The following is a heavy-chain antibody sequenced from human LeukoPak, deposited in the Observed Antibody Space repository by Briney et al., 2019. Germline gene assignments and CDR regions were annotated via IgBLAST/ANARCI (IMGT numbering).Heavy chain of an antibody. D-gene: IGHD3-3*01. CDR1: GGSFSGYY. CDR2: INHSGST. CDR3: ARGFRITIFGVAAYNWFDP. V-gene: IGHV4-34*01. J-gene: IGHJ5*02. Sequence: MASETLSLTCAVYGGSFSGYYWSWIRQPPGKGLEWIGEINHSGSTNYNPSLKSRVTISVDTSKNQFSLKLSSVTAADTAVYYCARGFRITIFGVAAYNWFDPWGQGTLVTVSS.